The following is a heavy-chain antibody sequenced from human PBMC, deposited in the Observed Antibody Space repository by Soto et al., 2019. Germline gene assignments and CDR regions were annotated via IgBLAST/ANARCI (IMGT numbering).Heavy chain of an antibody. D-gene: IGHD6-19*01. CDR1: GFTFSSYG. J-gene: IGHJ4*02. CDR3: ARGXSSGWIDY. V-gene: IGHV3-33*01. Sequence: GGSLRLSCAASGFTFSSYGMHWVRQAPGKGLEWVAVIWYDGSNKYYADSVKGRFTISRDNSKNTLYLQMNSLRAEDTAVYYCARGXSSGWIDYWGQGTLVTVSS. CDR2: IWYDGSNK.